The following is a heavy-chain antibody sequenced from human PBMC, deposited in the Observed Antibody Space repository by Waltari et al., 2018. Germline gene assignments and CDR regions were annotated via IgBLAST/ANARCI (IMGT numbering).Heavy chain of an antibody. J-gene: IGHJ5*02. CDR2: MNPISGNT. D-gene: IGHD2-2*01. CDR3: ARAVRDQLLSDP. Sequence: QVQLVQSGPEVKNPGAPGRVSCRASGSPVTPYDTTWVRLAPGQGLEWMGWMNPISGNTGYAQKFQGRVSMTGDPSINTAYMELSGLTIDDTAVYYCARAVRDQLLSDPWGQGTLVAVSS. CDR1: GSPVTPYD. V-gene: IGHV1-8*02.